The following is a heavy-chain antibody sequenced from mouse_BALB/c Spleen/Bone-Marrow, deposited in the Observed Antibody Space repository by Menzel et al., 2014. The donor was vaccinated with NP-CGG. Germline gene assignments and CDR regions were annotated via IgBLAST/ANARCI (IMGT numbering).Heavy chain of an antibody. CDR1: GFTFSDYY. CDR3: ANYYGSTWFAY. Sequence: EVKLMESGGGLVKPGGSLKLSCAASGFTFSDYYMYWVRQTPEKRLEWVATISDGGSYTYHPDSVKGRFTISRDNAKNNLYLQMSSLKSEDTAMYYCANYYGSTWFAYWGQGTLVTVSA. CDR2: ISDGGSYT. D-gene: IGHD1-1*01. V-gene: IGHV5-4*02. J-gene: IGHJ3*01.